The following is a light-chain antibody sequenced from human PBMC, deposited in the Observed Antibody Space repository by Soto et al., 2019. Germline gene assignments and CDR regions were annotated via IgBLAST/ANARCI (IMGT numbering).Light chain of an antibody. V-gene: IGKV3-11*01. CDR1: QSVGSH. J-gene: IGKJ5*01. Sequence: EIVLTQSPATLSLSPGERAALSCRASQSVGSHLAWYQQKPGQPPRLLIYDASNRATGIPARFSGSGSGTDFTITISSLEPEDFEVYYCQHRTNWPPVTFGQGTRLEIK. CDR2: DAS. CDR3: QHRTNWPPVT.